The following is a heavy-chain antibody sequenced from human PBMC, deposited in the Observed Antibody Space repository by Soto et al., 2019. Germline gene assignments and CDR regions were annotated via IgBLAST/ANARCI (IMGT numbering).Heavy chain of an antibody. CDR2: INAGNGNT. D-gene: IGHD1-26*01. J-gene: IGHJ2*01. Sequence: QVQLVQSGAEVKKPGASVKVSCKASGYTFTSYAMHWVRQAPGQRLEWMGWINAGNGNTKYSQKFQGRVTMTRDTSASTAYMELSSLRSEDTAVYYCARGGNLYWYFDLWGRGTLVTVSS. V-gene: IGHV1-3*01. CDR3: ARGGNLYWYFDL. CDR1: GYTFTSYA.